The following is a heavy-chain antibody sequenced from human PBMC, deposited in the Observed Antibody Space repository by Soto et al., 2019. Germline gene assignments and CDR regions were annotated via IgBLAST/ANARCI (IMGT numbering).Heavy chain of an antibody. CDR3: ARGGVPIPRSGFDY. V-gene: IGHV3-13*01. CDR1: RFTFSSYD. D-gene: IGHD2-8*01. CDR2: IGTAGDT. J-gene: IGHJ4*02. Sequence: LRLSCAASRFTFSSYDMHWVRQATGKGLEWVSAIGTAGDTYYPGSVKGRFTISRENAKNSLYLQMNSLRAGDTAVYYCARGGVPIPRSGFDYWGQGTLVTVSS.